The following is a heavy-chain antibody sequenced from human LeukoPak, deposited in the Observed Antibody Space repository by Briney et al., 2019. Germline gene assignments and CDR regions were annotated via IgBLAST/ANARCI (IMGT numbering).Heavy chain of an antibody. CDR1: GGSISSGSYY. D-gene: IGHD3-3*01. V-gene: IGHV4-61*02. CDR2: IYTSGST. CDR3: ARDRKVLYYDFWEGYFDL. J-gene: IGHJ2*01. Sequence: SETLSLTCTVSGGSISSGSYYWSWIRQPAGKGLEWIGRIYTSGSTNYNPSLKSRVTISVDTSKNQFSLKLSSVTAADAAVYYCARDRKVLYYDFWEGYFDLWGRGTLVTVSS.